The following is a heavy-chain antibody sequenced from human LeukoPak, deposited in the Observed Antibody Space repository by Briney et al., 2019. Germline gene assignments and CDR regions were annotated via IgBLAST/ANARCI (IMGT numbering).Heavy chain of an antibody. CDR2: IYSGGST. D-gene: IGHD1-1*01. J-gene: IGHJ5*02. CDR1: GFTFSSNY. CDR3: ARDNEHRVFDH. Sequence: GGSLRLSCAASGFTFSSNYMSWVRQAPGKGLEWVSVIYSGGSTYYADSVKGRFTISRDNSKNTLYLQMNSLRAEDTAVYYCARDNEHRVFDHWGQGTLVTVSS. V-gene: IGHV3-53*01.